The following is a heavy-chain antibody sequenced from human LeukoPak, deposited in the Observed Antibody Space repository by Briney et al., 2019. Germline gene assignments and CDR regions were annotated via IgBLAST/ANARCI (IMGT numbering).Heavy chain of an antibody. D-gene: IGHD3-22*01. Sequence: GGSLRLSCAASGFTFSSYAIHWVRLAPGKGLEWVAFISYDGSNTYYADSVKGRFTISRDTSKSTLYLQMSSLRAEDTAVYYCAISHSTDSSGWWMPYFDNWGQGTLVTVSS. CDR3: AISHSTDSSGWWMPYFDN. J-gene: IGHJ4*02. CDR2: ISYDGSNT. CDR1: GFTFSSYA. V-gene: IGHV3-30*04.